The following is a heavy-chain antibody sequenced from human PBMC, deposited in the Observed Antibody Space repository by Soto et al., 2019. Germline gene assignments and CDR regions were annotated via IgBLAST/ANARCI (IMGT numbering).Heavy chain of an antibody. J-gene: IGHJ4*02. CDR2: ISGSGGST. CDR1: GFTFTDYT. V-gene: IGHV3-23*01. D-gene: IGHD1-26*01. Sequence: GGSLRLSCAASGFTFTDYTMSWVRQAPGKGLEWVSAISGSGGSTFYTDSVKGRFTISRDNSKNTLYLQMNSLRAEDTALYYCATGWDVYFNYWGQGTLVTVSS. CDR3: ATGWDVYFNY.